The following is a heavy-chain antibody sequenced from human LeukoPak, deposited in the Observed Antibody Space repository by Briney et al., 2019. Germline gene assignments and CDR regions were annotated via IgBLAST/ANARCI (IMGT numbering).Heavy chain of an antibody. Sequence: GGSLRLSCAASGFTFDDYAMHWVRQAPGKGLEWVSGISWNSGSIGYADSVKGRFTISRDNAKNPLYLQMNSLRAEDTALYYCAKDSHSSGWYYFDYWGQGTLVTVSS. D-gene: IGHD6-19*01. J-gene: IGHJ4*02. CDR3: AKDSHSSGWYYFDY. CDR1: GFTFDDYA. CDR2: ISWNSGSI. V-gene: IGHV3-9*01.